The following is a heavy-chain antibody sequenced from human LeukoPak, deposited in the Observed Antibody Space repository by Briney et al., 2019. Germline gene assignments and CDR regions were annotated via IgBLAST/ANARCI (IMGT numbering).Heavy chain of an antibody. CDR3: ARITDFWSGYYDY. V-gene: IGHV4-39*07. CDR1: GGSISSSSYY. J-gene: IGHJ4*02. CDR2: IYYSGST. D-gene: IGHD3-3*01. Sequence: SETLSLTCTVSGGSISSSSYYWGWIRQPPEKGLEWIGSIYYSGSTYYNPSLKSRVTISVDTSKNQFSLKLSSVTAADTAVYYCARITDFWSGYYDYWGQGTLVTVSS.